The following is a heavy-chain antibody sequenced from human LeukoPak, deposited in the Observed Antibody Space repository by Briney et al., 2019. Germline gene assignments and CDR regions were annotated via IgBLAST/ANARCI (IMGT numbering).Heavy chain of an antibody. V-gene: IGHV1-18*01. J-gene: IGHJ4*02. CDR3: ARSPGGYYDSSGYSKTYYFDY. CDR1: GGTFSSYA. CDR2: ISAYNGNT. Sequence: ASVKVSCKASGGTFSSYAISWVRQAPGQGLEWMGWISAYNGNTNYAQKLQGRVTMTTDTSTSTAYMELRSLRSDDTAVYYCARSPGGYYDSSGYSKTYYFDYWGQGTLVTVSS. D-gene: IGHD3-22*01.